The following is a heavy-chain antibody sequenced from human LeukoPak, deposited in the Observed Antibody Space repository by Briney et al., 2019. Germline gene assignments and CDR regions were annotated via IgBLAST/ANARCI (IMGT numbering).Heavy chain of an antibody. CDR2: INPSGGST. CDR1: GYTFTSYY. V-gene: IGHV1-46*01. Sequence: GASVKVSCRASGYTFTSYYMHWVRQAPGQGLEWMGIINPSGGSTSYAQKFQGRVTMTRDTSTSTVYMELSSLRSEDTAVYYCARAQLWLGWFDPWGQGTLVTVSS. D-gene: IGHD5-18*01. J-gene: IGHJ5*02. CDR3: ARAQLWLGWFDP.